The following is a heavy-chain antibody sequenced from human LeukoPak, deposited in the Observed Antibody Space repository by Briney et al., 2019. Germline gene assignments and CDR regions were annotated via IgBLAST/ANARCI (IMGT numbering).Heavy chain of an antibody. D-gene: IGHD4-23*01. CDR3: ARSTGGNSKNFYFDY. J-gene: IGHJ4*02. CDR2: IYYSGST. Sequence: SETLSLTCTVSGGSISSYYWSWIRQPPGKGLEWIGCIYYSGSTNYNPSLKSRVTISVDTSKNQFSLRLTSVTAADTAVYYCARSTGGNSKNFYFDYWGQGTLVTVSS. CDR1: GGSISSYY. V-gene: IGHV4-59*01.